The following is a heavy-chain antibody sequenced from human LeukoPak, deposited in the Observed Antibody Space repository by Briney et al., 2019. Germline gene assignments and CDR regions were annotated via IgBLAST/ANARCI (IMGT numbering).Heavy chain of an antibody. CDR1: GFSFNDHW. CDR2: IDNDGSST. D-gene: IGHD4-17*01. V-gene: IGHV3-74*01. J-gene: IGHJ4*02. CDR3: ARDQLGDGDYLFDS. Sequence: GGSLRLSCAASGFSFNDHWMHWVRQAPGKGLEWVSRIDNDGSSTRYADSVAGRFTISRDIAKNTLYLQMNSLRAEDTAVYYCARDQLGDGDYLFDSWGQGILVTVSS.